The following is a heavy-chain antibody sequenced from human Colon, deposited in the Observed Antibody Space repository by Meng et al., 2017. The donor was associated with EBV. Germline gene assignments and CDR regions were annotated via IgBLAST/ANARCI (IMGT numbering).Heavy chain of an antibody. V-gene: IGHV4-34*02. CDR2: INHSGSA. D-gene: IGHD2-2*03. Sequence: QVQLTQWGAGLLKPSETLSLTGGVSGGSLSGYYWSWIRHFPGRTLEFIGDINHSGSANYNPSLRSRVTISVDTSKNQIFLNLHSVTAADTAVYHCARTFGYCSNNNCPRTLGYWGQGTLVTVSS. CDR3: ARTFGYCSNNNCPRTLGY. CDR1: GGSLSGYY. J-gene: IGHJ4*02.